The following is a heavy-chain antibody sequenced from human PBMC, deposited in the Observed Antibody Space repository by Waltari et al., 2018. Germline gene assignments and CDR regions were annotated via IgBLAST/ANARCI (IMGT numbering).Heavy chain of an antibody. CDR3: ARGIVVVVAAINWFDP. V-gene: IGHV4-38-2*01. CDR1: GYSISSGYY. D-gene: IGHD2-15*01. J-gene: IGHJ5*02. Sequence: QVQLQESGPGLVKPSETLSLTCAVSGYSISSGYYWGWIRQPPGKGLEWIGSISHSGRTYYNPSLKSRVTISVDTSKNQFSRKRSSVTAADTAVYYCARGIVVVVAAINWFDPWGQGTLVTVSS. CDR2: ISHSGRT.